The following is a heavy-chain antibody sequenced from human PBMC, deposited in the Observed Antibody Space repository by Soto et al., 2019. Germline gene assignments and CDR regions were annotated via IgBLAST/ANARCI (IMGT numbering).Heavy chain of an antibody. CDR2: IYYSGST. J-gene: IGHJ3*02. CDR3: ARRSLLWFGELLFHDAFDI. D-gene: IGHD3-10*01. V-gene: IGHV4-39*01. Sequence: QLQLQESGPGLVKPSETLSLTCTVSGGSISSSSYYWGWIRQPPGKGLEWIGSIYYSGSTYYNPSLKSRVTISVDTSKHQVSLKLSSVTAADTAEYYCARRSLLWFGELLFHDAFDIWGQGAMVTVSS. CDR1: GGSISSSSYY.